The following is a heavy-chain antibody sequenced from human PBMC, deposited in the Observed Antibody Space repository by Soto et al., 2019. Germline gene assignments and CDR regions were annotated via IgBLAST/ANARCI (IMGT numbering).Heavy chain of an antibody. CDR1: GGSVSGYY. CDR2: MNDSGSS. J-gene: IGHJ4*02. Sequence: QVQLQEWGAGLLKPSETLSLTCAVSGGSVSGYYWSWIRQTPAKGLEWIGEMNDSGSSNYNPSLTPRVAMSIDTSANRISLNLKSVTAADTAVYFCARVGVVGQQLVLDYWGQGTLVSVSS. V-gene: IGHV4-34*01. CDR3: ARVGVVGQQLVLDY. D-gene: IGHD6-13*01.